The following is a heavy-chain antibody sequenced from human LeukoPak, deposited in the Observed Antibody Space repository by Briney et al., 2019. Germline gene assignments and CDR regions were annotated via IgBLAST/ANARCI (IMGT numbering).Heavy chain of an antibody. J-gene: IGHJ6*03. CDR3: ARDLSRSYYYGSGRHYYYYYMDV. V-gene: IGHV6-1*01. CDR2: TYYRSKWYN. D-gene: IGHD3-10*01. CDR1: GDSVSSNSAA. Sequence: SQTLSLTCAISGDSVSSNSAAWNWIRPSPSRGLEWLGRTYYRSKWYNRYAVSVKSRITINPDTSKNQFSLQLNSVTPEDTAVYYCARDLSRSYYYGSGRHYYYYYMDVWGKGTTVTVSS.